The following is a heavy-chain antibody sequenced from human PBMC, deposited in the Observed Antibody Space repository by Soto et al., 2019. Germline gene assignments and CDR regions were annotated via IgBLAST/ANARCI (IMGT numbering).Heavy chain of an antibody. J-gene: IGHJ3*02. CDR3: ARSSETVTIFGVVSPDAFDI. D-gene: IGHD3-3*01. Sequence: GGSLRLSCAASGFTFSSYSMNWVRQAPGKGLEWVSSISSSSSYIYHADSVKGRFTISRDNAKNSLYLQMNSLRAEDTAVYYCARSSETVTIFGVVSPDAFDIWGQGTMVTVSS. CDR2: ISSSSSYI. V-gene: IGHV3-21*01. CDR1: GFTFSSYS.